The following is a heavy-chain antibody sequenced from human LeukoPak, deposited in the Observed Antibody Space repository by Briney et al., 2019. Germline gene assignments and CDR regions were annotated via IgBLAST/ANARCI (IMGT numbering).Heavy chain of an antibody. V-gene: IGHV3-11*01. J-gene: IGHJ3*02. Sequence: GGSLRLSCAASGFTFSDYYMSWIRQAPGKGLEWVSYISSSGSTIYYADSVKGRFTISRDNAKNSLYLQMNSLRAKDTAVYYRARDTVVRERSHAFDIWGQGTMVTVSS. D-gene: IGHD4-23*01. CDR3: ARDTVVRERSHAFDI. CDR1: GFTFSDYY. CDR2: ISSSGSTI.